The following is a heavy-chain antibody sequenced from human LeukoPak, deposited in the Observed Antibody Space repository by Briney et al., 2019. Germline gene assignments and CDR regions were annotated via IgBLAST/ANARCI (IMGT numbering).Heavy chain of an antibody. CDR2: ISAYNGNT. V-gene: IGHV1-18*01. CDR1: GYTFPSYG. J-gene: IGHJ4*02. Sequence: ATVKVSCKASGYTFPSYGLSWVRQAPGQGLEWIGWISAYNGNTNYAQKLLGRVTMTTDTSTSTAYMELRSLRSDDTAVYYCARDCDRSGYFCYWGQGTLVTVSS. D-gene: IGHD3-22*01. CDR3: ARDCDRSGYFCY.